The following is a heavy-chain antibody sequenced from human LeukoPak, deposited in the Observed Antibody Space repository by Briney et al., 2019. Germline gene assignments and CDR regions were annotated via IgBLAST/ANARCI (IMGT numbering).Heavy chain of an antibody. CDR2: ISWNSGSI. J-gene: IGHJ4*02. Sequence: GGSLRLSCAASGFTFDDYAMHWVRQAPGKGLEWVSGISWNSGSIGYADSVKGRFTISRDNAKNSLYLQMNSLRAEDTALYYCAKDIYDSSGYQYGLFDYWGQGTLVTVSS. CDR1: GFTFDDYA. D-gene: IGHD3-22*01. CDR3: AKDIYDSSGYQYGLFDY. V-gene: IGHV3-9*01.